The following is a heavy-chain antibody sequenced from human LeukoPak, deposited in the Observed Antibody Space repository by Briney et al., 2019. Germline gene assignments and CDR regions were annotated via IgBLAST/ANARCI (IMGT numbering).Heavy chain of an antibody. D-gene: IGHD1-1*01. CDR2: ISGSGGST. CDR1: GFTFSSYA. Sequence: GGSLRLSCAASGFTFSSYAMSWVRQAPGKGLEWVSAISGSGGSTYYADSVRGRFTISRDNSKNTLYLQMNSLRAEDTAVYYCAKVGNGNYYYYMDVWGKGTTVTVSS. V-gene: IGHV3-23*01. J-gene: IGHJ6*03. CDR3: AKVGNGNYYYYMDV.